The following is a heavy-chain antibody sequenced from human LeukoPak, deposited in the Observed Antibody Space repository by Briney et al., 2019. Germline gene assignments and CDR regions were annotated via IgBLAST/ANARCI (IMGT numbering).Heavy chain of an antibody. CDR2: IGARYGST. CDR1: GFNFSTYA. D-gene: IGHD3-22*01. V-gene: IGHV3-23*01. J-gene: IGHJ3*01. Sequence: GGSLRLSCAASGFNFSTYAMSWVRQAPGKGLEWVSCIGARYGSTFYADSVKGRFTISRDNSKNTLYLQMNSLRAEDTAVYYCAKDYYYDPVDAFDVWGQGTMVSVSS. CDR3: AKDYYYDPVDAFDV.